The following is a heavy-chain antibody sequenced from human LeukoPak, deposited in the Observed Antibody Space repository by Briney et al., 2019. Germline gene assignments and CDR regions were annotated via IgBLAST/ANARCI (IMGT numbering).Heavy chain of an antibody. CDR1: EFTLSSYW. Sequence: PGGSLRLSCAASEFTLSSYWMHWVRQAPGKGLVSVAHMNSDGSSTNYADSVKGRFTISRDNAKNMLYLQMNSLRADDTAVYYCAKILGESPRWFDPWGQGTLVTVSS. CDR3: AKILGESPRWFDP. D-gene: IGHD3-10*01. V-gene: IGHV3-74*01. CDR2: MNSDGSST. J-gene: IGHJ5*02.